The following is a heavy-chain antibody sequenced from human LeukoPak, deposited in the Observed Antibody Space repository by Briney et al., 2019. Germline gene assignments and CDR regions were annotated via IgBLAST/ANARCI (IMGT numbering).Heavy chain of an antibody. V-gene: IGHV3-21*01. CDR1: GFTFSSYS. J-gene: IGHJ5*02. CDR3: AIVSTAIPIPFDP. Sequence: GGSLRLSCAASGFTFSSYSMSWVRQAPGKGLEWVSSISGSSSYIYYADSVKGRFTISRDNSKNTLYLQMNSLRAEDTAVYYCAIVSTAIPIPFDPWGQGTLVTVSS. CDR2: ISGSSSYI. D-gene: IGHD2-2*02.